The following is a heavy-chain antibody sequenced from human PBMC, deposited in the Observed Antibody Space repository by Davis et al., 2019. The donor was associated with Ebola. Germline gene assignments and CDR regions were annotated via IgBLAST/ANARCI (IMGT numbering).Heavy chain of an antibody. D-gene: IGHD6-19*01. CDR1: GSTFGDFY. V-gene: IGHV3-53*05. CDR2: IYDQST. J-gene: IGHJ4*02. CDR3: ATTQWLREFDN. Sequence: GESLKISCIASGSTFGDFYMSWVRQAPGKGLEWVSVIYDQSTAYADSVRGRFIISRDKSNNTLYLEMNSLRVDDTAVYYCATTQWLREFDNWGQGTLVTVSS.